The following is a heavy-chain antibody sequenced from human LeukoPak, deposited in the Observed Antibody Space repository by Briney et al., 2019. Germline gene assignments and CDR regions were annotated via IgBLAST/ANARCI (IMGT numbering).Heavy chain of an antibody. Sequence: SGTLSLACGVSGGSISNTNWWSWVRQPPGQGLEWIGEISLTGLTHYNPSLESRVTVSLDKPKNQLSLNLTSVTAADTAVYYCSRENGAFSPFGYWGQGTLVTVLS. CDR1: GGSISNTNW. CDR3: SRENGAFSPFGY. CDR2: ISLTGLT. V-gene: IGHV4-4*02. D-gene: IGHD2-8*01. J-gene: IGHJ4*02.